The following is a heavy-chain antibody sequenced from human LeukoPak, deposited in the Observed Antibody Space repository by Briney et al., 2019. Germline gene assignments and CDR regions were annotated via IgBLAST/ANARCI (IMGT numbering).Heavy chain of an antibody. CDR3: ARDFRIQLRSMWGPGMDV. V-gene: IGHV1-2*02. Sequence: GASVKVSCKASGYTFTGYYMHWVRQAPGQGLEWMGWIDPNSGGTNYAQKFQGRVTMTRDTSISTAYMELSRLRSADTAVYYCARDFRIQLRSMWGPGMDVWGQGTTVTVSS. CDR1: GYTFTGYY. J-gene: IGHJ6*02. D-gene: IGHD5-18*01. CDR2: IDPNSGGT.